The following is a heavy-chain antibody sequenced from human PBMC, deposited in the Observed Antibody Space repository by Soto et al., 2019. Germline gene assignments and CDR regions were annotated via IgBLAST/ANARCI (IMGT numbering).Heavy chain of an antibody. CDR3: AKEGVIDGGNRAWDHDAFDI. Sequence: QVQLVESGGGVVQPGRSLRLSCAASGFTFSSYGMHWVRQAPGKGLEWVAVISYDGSNKYYADSVKGRFTISRDNSKNTLYLHMNSLRAEDTAVYYCAKEGVIDGGNRAWDHDAFDIWGQGTMVTVSS. J-gene: IGHJ3*02. D-gene: IGHD3-16*02. V-gene: IGHV3-30*18. CDR1: GFTFSSYG. CDR2: ISYDGSNK.